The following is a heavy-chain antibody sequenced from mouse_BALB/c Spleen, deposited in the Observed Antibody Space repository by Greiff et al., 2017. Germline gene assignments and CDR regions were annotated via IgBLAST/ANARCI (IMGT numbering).Heavy chain of an antibody. V-gene: IGHV5-17*02. CDR2: ISSGSSTI. CDR1: GFTFSSFG. Sequence: EVKLMESGGGLVQPGGSRKLSCAASGFTFSSFGMHWVRQAPEKGLEWVAYISSGSSTIYYADTVKGRFTISRDNPKNTLFLQMTSLRSEDTAMYYCARYHYRYDGFAYWGQGTLVTVSA. CDR3: ARYHYRYDGFAY. J-gene: IGHJ3*01. D-gene: IGHD2-14*01.